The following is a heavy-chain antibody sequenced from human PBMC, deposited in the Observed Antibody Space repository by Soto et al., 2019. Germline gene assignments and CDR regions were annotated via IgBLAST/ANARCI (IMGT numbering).Heavy chain of an antibody. Sequence: QVQLQQWGAGLLKPSETLSLTCAVYGGSFSGYYWSWIRQPPGKGLEWIGEINHSGSTNYNPSLKSRVTISVDTSKNQFSLKLSSVTAADTAVYYCARGRIAADNDYWGQGTLVTVSS. CDR1: GGSFSGYY. CDR2: INHSGST. J-gene: IGHJ4*02. CDR3: ARGRIAADNDY. D-gene: IGHD6-13*01. V-gene: IGHV4-34*01.